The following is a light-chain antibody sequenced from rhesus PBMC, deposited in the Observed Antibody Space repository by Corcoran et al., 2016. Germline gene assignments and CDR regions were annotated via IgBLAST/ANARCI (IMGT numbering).Light chain of an antibody. CDR1: QSLLYSSNNKNY. J-gene: IGKJ4*01. CDR2: WAS. Sequence: DIVMTQSPDSLAVSLGERVTINCKSSQSLLYSSNNKNYLAWYQQKPGQAPKLLISWASNRESGVPNRISVSGSGTDFTLTSNGLQAEDVAVYFCQQHYDSPLTFGGGTKVEIK. CDR3: QQHYDSPLT. V-gene: IGKV4-1*01.